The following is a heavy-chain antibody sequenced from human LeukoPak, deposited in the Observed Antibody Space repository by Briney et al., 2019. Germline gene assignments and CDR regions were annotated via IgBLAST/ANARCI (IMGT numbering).Heavy chain of an antibody. CDR3: ARGYCTSTSCPWSFNY. V-gene: IGHV3-53*01. D-gene: IGHD2-2*01. J-gene: IGHJ4*02. CDR2: IYSSTST. Sequence: GGSLRLSCAASGFTVSSTYMAWVRQAPGKGLEWVSIIYSSTSTYYADSVKGRFTLTRDNSKNTLFLQMNTLRAEDSAVYFCARGYCTSTSCPWSFNYGGQGTLVTVSS. CDR1: GFTVSSTY.